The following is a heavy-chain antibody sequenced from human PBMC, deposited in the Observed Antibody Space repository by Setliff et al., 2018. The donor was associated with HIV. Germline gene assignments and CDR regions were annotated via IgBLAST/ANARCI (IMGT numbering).Heavy chain of an antibody. J-gene: IGHJ2*01. CDR2: IYYSGNT. CDR1: GGSIYSGGYF. Sequence: SETLSLTCTVSGGSIYSGGYFWSWIRQPPGRGLEWIGSIYYSGNTNYNPSLKSRVTISVDTSKNQFSLKLSSVTAADTAVYYCARDPHNYDSSGYRRTWYFDLWGRGSLVTVSS. V-gene: IGHV4-31*03. CDR3: ARDPHNYDSSGYRRTWYFDL. D-gene: IGHD3-22*01.